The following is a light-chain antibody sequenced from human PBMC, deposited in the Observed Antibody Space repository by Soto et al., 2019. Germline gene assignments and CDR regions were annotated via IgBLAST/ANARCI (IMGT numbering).Light chain of an antibody. CDR2: GAS. CDR1: QSVSSN. CDR3: QQYNNWPYT. Sequence: EIVMTQSPATLSVSRGERATLSCRASQSVSSNLAWYQQKRGQAPRLLIYGASTRATGIPARFSGSGSGTEFTLTISSLQSEDFAVYYCQQYNNWPYTFGQGTKLEIK. V-gene: IGKV3-15*01. J-gene: IGKJ2*01.